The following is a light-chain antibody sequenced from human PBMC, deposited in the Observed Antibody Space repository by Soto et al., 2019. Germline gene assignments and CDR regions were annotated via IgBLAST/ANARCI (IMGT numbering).Light chain of an antibody. CDR1: QSVSSH. J-gene: IGKJ2*01. V-gene: IGKV3-11*01. CDR2: DTS. CDR3: QQRNNWPET. Sequence: EIVLTQSPATLSLSPGERATLSCMASQSVSSHVAWYQQKPGQPPRLLIYDTSNRATGIPVRFRGSGSETDFTLTIGSREPEDSAVYYGQQRNNWPETFGQGTKLEIK.